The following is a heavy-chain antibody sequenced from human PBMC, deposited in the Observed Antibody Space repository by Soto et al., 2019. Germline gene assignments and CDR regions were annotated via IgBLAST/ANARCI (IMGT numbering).Heavy chain of an antibody. D-gene: IGHD3-9*01. CDR1: GGTFSSYA. CDR2: IIPIFGTA. CDR3: ASDLYYDILTGYSY. Sequence: QVQLVQSGAEVKKPGSSVKVSCKASGGTFSSYAISWVRQAPGQGLEWMGGIIPIFGTANYAQKFQGRVTITADESTSTAYMEPSSLRSEDTAVYYCASDLYYDILTGYSYWGQGTLVTVSS. V-gene: IGHV1-69*01. J-gene: IGHJ4*02.